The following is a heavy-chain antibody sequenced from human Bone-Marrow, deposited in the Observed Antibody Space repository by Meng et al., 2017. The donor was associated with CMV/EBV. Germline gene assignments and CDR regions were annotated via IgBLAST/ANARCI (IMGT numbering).Heavy chain of an antibody. CDR1: GFTFSSYA. V-gene: IGHV3-30-3*01. Sequence: GESLKISCAASGFTFSSYAMHWVRQAPGKGLEWVAVISYDGSNKYYADSVKGRFTISRDNSKNTLYLQMNSLRAEDTAVYYCALRTYWRQGTLVTVSS. CDR2: ISYDGSNK. D-gene: IGHD2-8*01. J-gene: IGHJ4*02. CDR3: ALRTY.